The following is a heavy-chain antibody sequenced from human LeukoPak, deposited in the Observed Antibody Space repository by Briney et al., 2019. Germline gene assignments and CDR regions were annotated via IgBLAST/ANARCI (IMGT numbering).Heavy chain of an antibody. CDR2: IFHTGST. D-gene: IGHD3-22*01. CDR1: GDSISNSNW. V-gene: IGHV4-4*02. J-gene: IGHJ4*02. Sequence: SGTLSLTCAVSGDSISNSNWWSWVRQPPGQGLEWIGYIFHTGSTNYNPSLKSRVTISVDTSKNQFSLKLSSVTAADTAVYYCARTSGDSSGYPYYFDYWGQGTLVTVSS. CDR3: ARTSGDSSGYPYYFDY.